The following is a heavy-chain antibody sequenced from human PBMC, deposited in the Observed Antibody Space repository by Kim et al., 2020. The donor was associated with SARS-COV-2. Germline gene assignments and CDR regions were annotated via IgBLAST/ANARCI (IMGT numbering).Heavy chain of an antibody. Sequence: ASVKVSCKASGYTFTSYDMNWVRQATGQGLEWMGWMNPNSGNTGYAQKFQGRVTMTRNTTISTAYMELSSLRSEDTAVYYCARRLKGGDKTTIWGQGTMVTVSS. CDR2: MNPNSGNT. CDR1: GYTFTSYD. V-gene: IGHV1-8*01. J-gene: IGHJ3*02. CDR3: ARRLKGGDKTTI. D-gene: IGHD1-7*01.